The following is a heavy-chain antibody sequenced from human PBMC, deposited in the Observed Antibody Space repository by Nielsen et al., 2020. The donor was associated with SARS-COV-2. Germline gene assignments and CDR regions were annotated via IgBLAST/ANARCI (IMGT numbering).Heavy chain of an antibody. CDR3: ARDGGVDSVYGMDV. CDR2: IYYSGST. J-gene: IGHJ6*02. D-gene: IGHD3-16*01. Sequence: SETLSLTCTVSGGSISSGGYYWSWIRQHPGKGLEWIGYIYYSGSTNYNPSLKSRVTISVDTSKNQFSLKLSSVTAADTAVYYCARDGGVDSVYGMDVWGQGTTVTVSS. V-gene: IGHV4-61*08. CDR1: GGSISSGGYY.